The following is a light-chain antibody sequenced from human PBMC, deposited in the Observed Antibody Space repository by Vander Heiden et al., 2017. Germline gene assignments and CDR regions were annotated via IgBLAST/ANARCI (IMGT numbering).Light chain of an antibody. CDR3: QQYYNTPYT. J-gene: IGKJ2*01. V-gene: IGKV4-1*01. Sequence: DMVMRPSPAPPAMSLGERATINCKSSQSVLYSSNNKNYLVWYQQKPGQPPKLRIYWESTREPGVRDGVSGSASGTDFTLTSSSLQAEDVAVYYCQQYYNTPYTFGQGTKLEIK. CDR1: QSVLYSSNNKNY. CDR2: WES.